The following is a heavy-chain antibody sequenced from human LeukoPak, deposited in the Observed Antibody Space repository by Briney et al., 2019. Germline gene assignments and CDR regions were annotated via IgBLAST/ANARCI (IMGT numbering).Heavy chain of an antibody. CDR2: ISSNGGST. CDR3: ARGLRGDIVVVPAAPDY. D-gene: IGHD2-2*01. CDR1: GFTFSSYA. J-gene: IGHJ4*02. Sequence: GGSLRLSCAASGFTFSSYAMHWVRQAPGKGLEYVSAISSNGGSTYYANSVKGRFTISRDNSKNTLYLQMGSLRAEDMAVYYCARGLRGDIVVVPAAPDYWGQGTLVTVSS. V-gene: IGHV3-64*01.